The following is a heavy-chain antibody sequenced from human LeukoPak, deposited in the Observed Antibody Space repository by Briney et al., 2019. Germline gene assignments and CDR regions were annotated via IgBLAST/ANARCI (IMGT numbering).Heavy chain of an antibody. CDR2: INHSGST. D-gene: IGHD3-10*01. J-gene: IGHJ4*02. V-gene: IGHV4-34*01. CDR3: ARSSGSGSYGWFDY. Sequence: SETLSLTCAVYGGSFSGYYWSWIRQPPGKGLEGIGEINHSGSTNYNPSLKSRVTISVDTSKNQFSLKLSSVTAADTAVYYCARSSGSGSYGWFDYWGQGTLVTVSS. CDR1: GGSFSGYY.